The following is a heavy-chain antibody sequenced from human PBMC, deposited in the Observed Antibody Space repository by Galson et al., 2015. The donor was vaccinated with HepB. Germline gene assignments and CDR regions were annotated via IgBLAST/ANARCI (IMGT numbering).Heavy chain of an antibody. Sequence: PALVKPTQTLTLTCAFSGFSLSTSGMRVSWIRQPPGKALEWFARIDWDDDKFYSTSLKTRLTISKDTSKNQVVLTMTDMDPVDTATYYCARGIATSHFDYWGQGTLVTVSS. CDR3: ARGIATSHFDY. CDR2: IDWDDDK. J-gene: IGHJ4*02. D-gene: IGHD6-13*01. V-gene: IGHV2-70*04. CDR1: GFSLSTSGMR.